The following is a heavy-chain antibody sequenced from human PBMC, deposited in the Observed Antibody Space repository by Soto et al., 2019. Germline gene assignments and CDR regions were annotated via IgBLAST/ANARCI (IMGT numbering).Heavy chain of an antibody. V-gene: IGHV1-69*13. CDR2: IIPIFGSA. CDR3: AGAPGSSWYSFGY. D-gene: IGHD6-13*01. CDR1: GGTSGSYA. Sequence: SVKVSCKASGGTSGSYAIDWVRQAPGQGLEWMGGIIPIFGSANYAQKFQGRVTITADESTTTAYVELSSLRSEETAVYSFAGAPGSSWYSFGYWGQGTLVTVSS. J-gene: IGHJ4*02.